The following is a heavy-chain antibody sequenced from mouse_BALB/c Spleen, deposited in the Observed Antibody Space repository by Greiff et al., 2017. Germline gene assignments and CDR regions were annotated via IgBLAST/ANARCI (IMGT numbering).Heavy chain of an antibody. J-gene: IGHJ4*01. CDR1: GYAFSSSW. Sequence: QVQLQQSGPELVKPGASVKISCKASGYAFSSSWMNWVKQRPGQGLEWIGRIYPGDGDTNYNGKFKGKATLTADKSSSTAYMQLSSLTSVDSAVYFCARGYDYAMDYWGQGTSVTVSS. CDR3: ARGYDYAMDY. D-gene: IGHD2-14*01. CDR2: IYPGDGDT. V-gene: IGHV1-82*01.